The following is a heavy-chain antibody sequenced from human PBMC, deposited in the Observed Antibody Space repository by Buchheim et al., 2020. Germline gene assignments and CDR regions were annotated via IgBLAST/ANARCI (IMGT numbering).Heavy chain of an antibody. D-gene: IGHD3-22*01. CDR2: ISYDGSNK. CDR1: GFTFSSYA. V-gene: IGHV3-30-3*01. Sequence: QVQLVESGGGVVQPGRSLRLSCAASGFTFSSYAMHWVRQAPGKGLEWVAVISYDGSNKYYADSVKGRFTISRDNSKTTLYLQMNSLRAEDTAVYYCARDSYDSSGAFDIWGQGT. CDR3: ARDSYDSSGAFDI. J-gene: IGHJ3*02.